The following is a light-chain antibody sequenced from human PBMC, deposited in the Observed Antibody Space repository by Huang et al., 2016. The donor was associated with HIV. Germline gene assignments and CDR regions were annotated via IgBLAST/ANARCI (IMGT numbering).Light chain of an antibody. Sequence: EKVMTQFPATLSVSPGEGATLSCRASQSVSTNLAWYQQKPGQAPGLLIYEASVRDTGVPARFSGSGSGTEFTLTISGLQSEDFAVYYCQQYSTWPLTFGGGTKVEIK. V-gene: IGKV3-15*01. CDR3: QQYSTWPLT. CDR1: QSVSTN. CDR2: EAS. J-gene: IGKJ4*01.